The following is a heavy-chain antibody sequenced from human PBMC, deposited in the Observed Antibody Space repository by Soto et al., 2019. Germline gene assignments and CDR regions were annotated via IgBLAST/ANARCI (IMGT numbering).Heavy chain of an antibody. CDR1: GFTFSGSW. J-gene: IGHJ4*02. CDR2: INGDGSGT. V-gene: IGHV3-74*01. D-gene: IGHD3-10*01. Sequence: EVQLVESGGGLVQPGGSLRLSCAASGFTFSGSWMHWVRQAPGKGLVWVSRINGDGSGTSYADFVKGRFTISRDDAKNTLFLQMTGLRAEDTAVYYRVRGLIGSETANDYWGQGTLVTVSS. CDR3: VRGLIGSETANDY.